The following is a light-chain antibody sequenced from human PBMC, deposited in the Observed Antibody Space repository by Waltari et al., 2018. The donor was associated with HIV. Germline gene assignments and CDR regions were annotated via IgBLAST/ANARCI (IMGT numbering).Light chain of an antibody. CDR1: KLGDKY. V-gene: IGLV3-1*01. CDR3: QAWDSSTAV. Sequence: SYELTQPPSVSVSPGQTATITCSGDKLGDKYVFWYQQKPGQSPVLVISQDIKRPSGIPERFSGSNSGNTATLTISGTQAMDEADYYCQAWDSSTAVFRTGTKVTVL. CDR2: QDI. J-gene: IGLJ1*01.